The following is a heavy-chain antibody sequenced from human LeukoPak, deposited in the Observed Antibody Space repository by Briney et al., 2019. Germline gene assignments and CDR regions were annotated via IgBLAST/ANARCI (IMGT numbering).Heavy chain of an antibody. Sequence: GGSLRLSCAASGFTFSSYAMSWVRQAPGKGLEWVSGISVIGGSTYYADSVKGRFTISRDNSKNTLYLQMNSLRAEDTAVYYCASHNAGVYDFWSGIDYWGQGTPVTVSS. V-gene: IGHV3-23*01. CDR3: ASHNAGVYDFWSGIDY. CDR2: ISVIGGST. CDR1: GFTFSSYA. D-gene: IGHD3-3*01. J-gene: IGHJ4*02.